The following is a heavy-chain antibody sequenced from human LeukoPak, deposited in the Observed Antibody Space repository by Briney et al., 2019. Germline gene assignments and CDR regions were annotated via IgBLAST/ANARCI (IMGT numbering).Heavy chain of an antibody. Sequence: GGSLRLSCAASGFTFSDHFMTWIRQAPGKGLEWISYISGSGATYYADSVKGRFTISRDNAQNSLWLQMSSLRDEDTAAYYCARVDSGTYYGGFDIWGQGTMVTVS. J-gene: IGHJ3*02. V-gene: IGHV3-11*04. CDR2: ISGSGAT. CDR1: GFTFSDHF. CDR3: ARVDSGTYYGGFDI. D-gene: IGHD1-26*01.